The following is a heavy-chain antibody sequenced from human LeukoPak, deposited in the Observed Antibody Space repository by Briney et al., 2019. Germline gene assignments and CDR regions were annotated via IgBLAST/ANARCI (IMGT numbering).Heavy chain of an antibody. CDR2: IYSGGDT. CDR3: ARNNGGREVVGDWCDP. CDR1: GFTLSSNY. D-gene: IGHD1-26*01. V-gene: IGHV3-53*01. Sequence: GGSLSLSCAVSGFTLSSNYMSWVRQAPGEGLEWVSVIYSGGDTYYADSVKGRFTISRDNYKNTLYLQMNSLRAEDTAVYYCARNNGGREVVGDWCDPWGQGTLVTVSS. J-gene: IGHJ5*02.